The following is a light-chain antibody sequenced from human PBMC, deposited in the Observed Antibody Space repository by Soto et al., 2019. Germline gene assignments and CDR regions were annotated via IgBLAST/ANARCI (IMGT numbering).Light chain of an antibody. Sequence: QSALTQPASVSGYPGQSITISCTGTSSDVGSYDLVSWYQQHPGKAPTLLIYEDSKRPSGVSNRFSGSKSSNTSSLTISGLQAEDEADYYCCSSASTSTLVFGGGTKLTVL. J-gene: IGLJ3*02. V-gene: IGLV2-23*01. CDR2: EDS. CDR3: CSSASTSTLV. CDR1: SSDVGSYDL.